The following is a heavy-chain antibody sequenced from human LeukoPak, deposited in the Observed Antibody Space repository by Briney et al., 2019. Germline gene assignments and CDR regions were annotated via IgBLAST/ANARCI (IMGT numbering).Heavy chain of an antibody. V-gene: IGHV3-23*01. D-gene: IGHD5-12*01. CDR3: ARNENSGWGYFDY. CDR1: GGTIRSTT. Sequence: PSETLSLTCAVSGGTIRSTTWWSWVRQAPGKGLEWVSAISGSGGSTYYADSVKGRFTISRDNSKNTLYLQMNSLRAEDTAVYYCARNENSGWGYFDYWGQGTLVTVSS. CDR2: ISGSGGST. J-gene: IGHJ4*02.